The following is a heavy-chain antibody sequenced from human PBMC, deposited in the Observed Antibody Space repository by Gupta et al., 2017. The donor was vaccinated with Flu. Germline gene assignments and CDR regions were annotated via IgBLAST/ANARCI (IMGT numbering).Heavy chain of an antibody. CDR1: GGSISSHF. CDR3: ARHARKYLDY. Sequence: QVQLQESGPGLVKPSETLSLTCTVSGGSISSHFWTWIRQPPGKGLEWIGYIYNSGNTNYNSPLMSRVTISMDTSKNQFSLKLSSVTAADTAVYYCARHARKYLDYWGQGALVTVFS. D-gene: IGHD2/OR15-2a*01. J-gene: IGHJ4*02. CDR2: IYNSGNT. V-gene: IGHV4-59*08.